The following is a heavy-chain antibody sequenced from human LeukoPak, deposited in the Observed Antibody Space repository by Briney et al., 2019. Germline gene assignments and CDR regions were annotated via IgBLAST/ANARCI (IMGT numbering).Heavy chain of an antibody. V-gene: IGHV3-23*01. CDR3: AKDAIYCTNGVCYPFYYYMDV. CDR1: GFTFSSYA. Sequence: GGSLRLSCAASGFTFSSYAMSWVRQAPGKGLEWVSAISGSGGSTYYADSVKGRFTTSRDNSKNTLYLQMNSLRAEDTAVYYCAKDAIYCTNGVCYPFYYYMDVWGKGTTVTVSS. CDR2: ISGSGGST. D-gene: IGHD2-8*01. J-gene: IGHJ6*03.